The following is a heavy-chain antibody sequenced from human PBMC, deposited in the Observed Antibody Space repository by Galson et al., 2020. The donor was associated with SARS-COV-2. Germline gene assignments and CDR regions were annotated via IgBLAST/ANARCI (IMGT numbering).Heavy chain of an antibody. CDR2: IDWDDDK. Sequence: SGPTLVKPTQTLTLTCAFSGFSLRTSGMRVSWIRQPPGKALEWLARIDWDDDKFYSTSLKTRLTISKDTSKNQVVLTMTNMDPVDTGTYYCARISAYCSSTSCYFDYWGQGTLVTVSS. D-gene: IGHD2-2*01. CDR3: ARISAYCSSTSCYFDY. CDR1: GFSLRTSGMR. J-gene: IGHJ4*02. V-gene: IGHV2-70*04.